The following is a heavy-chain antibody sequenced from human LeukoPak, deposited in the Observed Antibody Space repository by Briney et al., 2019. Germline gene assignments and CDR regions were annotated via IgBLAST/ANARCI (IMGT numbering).Heavy chain of an antibody. D-gene: IGHD3-3*02. Sequence: GGSLRLSCAASGFTSSGYTLHWVRQAPGKGLEYVSAIISHGGSTHYADSVKGRFTVSRDNSKNTLYLQMDSLRAEDMAVYYCARGSIYRPLDYWGQGTLVTVSS. V-gene: IGHV3-64*02. CDR2: IISHGGST. J-gene: IGHJ4*02. CDR3: ARGSIYRPLDY. CDR1: GFTSSGYT.